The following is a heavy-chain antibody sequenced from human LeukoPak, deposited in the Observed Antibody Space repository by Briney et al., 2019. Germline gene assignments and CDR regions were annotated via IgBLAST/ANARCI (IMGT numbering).Heavy chain of an antibody. Sequence: PSETLSLTCTVSGGSISSSSYYWGWIRQPPGKGLEWIGSIYYSGSTYYNPSLKSRVTISVDTSKNQFSLKLSSVTAADTAVYYCARAGCSGGNCYLQYSWFDPWGQGTLVIVSS. CDR3: ARAGCSGGNCYLQYSWFDP. CDR1: GGSISSSSYY. CDR2: IYYSGST. D-gene: IGHD2-15*01. V-gene: IGHV4-39*01. J-gene: IGHJ5*02.